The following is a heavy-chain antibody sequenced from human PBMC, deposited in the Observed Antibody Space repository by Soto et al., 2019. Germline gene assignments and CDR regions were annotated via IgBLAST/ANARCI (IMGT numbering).Heavy chain of an antibody. Sequence: EVQLVESGGGLIQPGGSLRLSCAVSGFTVSNNYMSWVRQAPGKGLEGVSVIYSGGYTAYGDSVKGRFTISRDNSKNPLLLQKESLGAAGTAVFFCGTPPGGGGYWGQGTLVTVSS. J-gene: IGHJ4*02. CDR1: GFTVSNNY. V-gene: IGHV3-53*01. CDR2: IYSGGYT. CDR3: GTPPGGGGY. D-gene: IGHD3-10*01.